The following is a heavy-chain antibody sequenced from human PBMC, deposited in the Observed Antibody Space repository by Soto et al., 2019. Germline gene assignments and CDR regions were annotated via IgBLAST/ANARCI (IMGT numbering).Heavy chain of an antibody. J-gene: IGHJ4*02. V-gene: IGHV3-30*03. CDR2: ISYDGSNT. Sequence: QVQLVESGGGVVQPGRSLRLSCAGSGFNFRTYGMHWVRQAPGKGLDWVAVISYDGSNTYYADSVKGRFTISRDNSKNTLYLQMSSLRTEDTAVYYFVPGWQWLDYWGQGTLVTVSS. CDR1: GFNFRTYG. D-gene: IGHD6-19*01. CDR3: VPGWQWLDY.